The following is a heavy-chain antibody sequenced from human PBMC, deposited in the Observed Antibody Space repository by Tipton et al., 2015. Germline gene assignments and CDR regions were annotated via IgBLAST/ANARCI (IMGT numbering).Heavy chain of an antibody. V-gene: IGHV4-31*03. D-gene: IGHD5-24*01. CDR1: GDSISSGGHY. CDR2: IYYSGAT. CDR3: ARDGMPTIQSWNYFDY. Sequence: TLSLTCSVSGDSISSGGHYWNWIRQRPGKGLEWMGYIYYSGATHYIPSLKSRTTISIDTSKNQFSLKLSSVTAADTAVYYCARDGMPTIQSWNYFDYWGQGTLVTVSS. J-gene: IGHJ4*02.